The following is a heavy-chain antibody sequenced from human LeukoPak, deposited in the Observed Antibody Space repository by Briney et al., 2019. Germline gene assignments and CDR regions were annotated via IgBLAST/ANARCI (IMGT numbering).Heavy chain of an antibody. CDR2: ISAYNGNT. CDR3: ARDGPRSSSTLVEVPANGLDS. Sequence: ASVKVSCKASGYTFTSYGISWVRQAPGQGLEWMGWISAYNGNTNYAQKLQGRVTMTTDTSTSTAYMELRSLRSDDTAVYYCARDGPRSSSTLVEVPANGLDSWGQGTLVTVSS. D-gene: IGHD2-15*01. CDR1: GYTFTSYG. V-gene: IGHV1-18*01. J-gene: IGHJ5*01.